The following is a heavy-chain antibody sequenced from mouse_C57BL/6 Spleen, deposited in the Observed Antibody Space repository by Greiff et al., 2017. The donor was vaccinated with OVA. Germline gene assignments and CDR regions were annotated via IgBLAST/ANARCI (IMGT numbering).Heavy chain of an antibody. Sequence: EVQLQQSVAELVRPGASVKLSCKASGFDIKNTYMHWVKQRPGQGLEWIGRIDPANGNTKYAPKFQGKATLTADTSSNTAYLQLRSLTSEDTAIDYWARDWDGYDMDYWGQGTTVTVSS. D-gene: IGHD4-1*01. J-gene: IGHJ4*01. CDR3: ARDWDGYDMDY. CDR1: GFDIKNTY. CDR2: IDPANGNT. V-gene: IGHV14-3*01.